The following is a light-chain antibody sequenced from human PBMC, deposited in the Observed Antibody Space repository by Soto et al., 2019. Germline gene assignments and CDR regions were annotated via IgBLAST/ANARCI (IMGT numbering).Light chain of an antibody. CDR3: LQHNSYPLT. Sequence: DIQMTQSPSSLSASVGDRVTISCQASQDISNSLNWYQQKPGKAPKLLIYAASSLQSGVPSRFSGSGSGTEFTLTISSLQPEDFATYYCLQHNSYPLTFGGGTKVDIK. CDR2: AAS. J-gene: IGKJ4*01. CDR1: QDISNS. V-gene: IGKV1-17*01.